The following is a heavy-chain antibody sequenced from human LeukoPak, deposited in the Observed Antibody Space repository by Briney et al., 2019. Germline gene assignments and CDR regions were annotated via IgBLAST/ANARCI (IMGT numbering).Heavy chain of an antibody. D-gene: IGHD1-1*01. J-gene: IGHJ4*02. CDR2: IYYSGGT. CDR3: ARRAGTYYFDY. CDR1: GGSISSSSYY. V-gene: IGHV4-39*01. Sequence: PSETLSLTCTVSGGSISSSSYYWGWIRQPPGKGLEWIGSIYYSGGTYYNPSLKSRVTISVDTSKNQFSLKLSSVTAADTAVYYCARRAGTYYFDYWGQGTLVTVSS.